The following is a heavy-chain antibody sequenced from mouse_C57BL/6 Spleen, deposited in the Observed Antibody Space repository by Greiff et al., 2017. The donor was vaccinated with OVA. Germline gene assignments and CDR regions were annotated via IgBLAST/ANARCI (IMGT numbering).Heavy chain of an antibody. J-gene: IGHJ1*03. V-gene: IGHV1-64*01. CDR3: ASSTTVGGLYWYFDV. CDR2: IHPNSGST. Sequence: QVQLQQPGAELVKPGASVKLSCKASGYTFTSYWMHWVKQRPGQGLEWIGMIHPNSGSTNYNEKFKSKATLTVDKSSSTAYMQLSSLTSEDSAVYYCASSTTVGGLYWYFDVWGTGTTVTVSS. D-gene: IGHD1-1*01. CDR1: GYTFTSYW.